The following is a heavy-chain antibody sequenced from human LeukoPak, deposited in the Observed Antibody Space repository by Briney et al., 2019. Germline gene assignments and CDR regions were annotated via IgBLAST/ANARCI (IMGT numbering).Heavy chain of an antibody. J-gene: IGHJ4*02. V-gene: IGHV3-30-3*01. CDR3: VSGAAGRFDY. CDR1: GFTLSNYA. D-gene: IGHD6-13*01. CDR2: ISYDGSKK. Sequence: GGSLRLSCAASGFTLSNYAMHWVRQAPGKGLEWVAVISYDGSKKYYADSVKGRFTISRDNSNNTLYLQMNSLRTGDTAVYYCVSGAAGRFDYWGQGTLVTVSS.